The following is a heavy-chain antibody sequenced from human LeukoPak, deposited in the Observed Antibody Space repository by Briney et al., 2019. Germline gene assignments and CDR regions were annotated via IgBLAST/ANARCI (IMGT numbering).Heavy chain of an antibody. CDR1: GGSISNHY. Sequence: ETLSLTCTVSGGSISNHYWSWIRQAPGKGLEWVSAISGSGGSTYYADSVKGRFTISRDNSKNTLYLQMNSLRAEDAAVYYCAKESLTRGNYWGQGTLVTVSS. V-gene: IGHV3-23*01. CDR3: AKESLTRGNY. CDR2: ISGSGGST. J-gene: IGHJ4*02. D-gene: IGHD3-9*01.